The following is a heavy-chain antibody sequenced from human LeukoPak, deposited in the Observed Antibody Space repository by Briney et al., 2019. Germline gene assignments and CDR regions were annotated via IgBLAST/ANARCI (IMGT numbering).Heavy chain of an antibody. CDR2: ISSSGSTI. V-gene: IGHV3-48*03. J-gene: IGHJ6*02. CDR1: GFTFSSYE. CDR3: ARAHPRLYSSSWHPYYYGMDV. Sequence: GGSLRLSCAASGFTFSSYEMNWVRQAPGKGLEWVSYISSSGSTIYYADSVKGRFTISRDNAKNSLYLQMNSLRAEDTAVYYCARAHPRLYSSSWHPYYYGMDVWGQGTTVTVSS. D-gene: IGHD6-13*01.